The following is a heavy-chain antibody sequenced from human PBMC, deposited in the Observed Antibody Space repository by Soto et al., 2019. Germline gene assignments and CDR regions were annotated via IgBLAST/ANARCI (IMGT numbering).Heavy chain of an antibody. D-gene: IGHD3-10*01. CDR3: AKLGGRSGSYYPFDY. V-gene: IGHV3-23*01. J-gene: IGHJ4*02. CDR2: ISGSGGST. CDR1: GFTFSSYA. Sequence: GGSLRLSCAASGFTFSSYAMSWVRQAPGKGLEWVSAISGSGGSTYYADSVKGRFTISRDNSKNTLYLQMNSLRAEDTAVYYCAKLGGRSGSYYPFDYWGQGTLVTVSS.